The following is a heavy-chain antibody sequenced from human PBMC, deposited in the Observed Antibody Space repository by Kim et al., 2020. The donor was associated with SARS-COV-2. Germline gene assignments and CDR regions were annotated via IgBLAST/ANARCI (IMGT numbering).Heavy chain of an antibody. CDR3: ARETERGCSGGSCYYNWFDP. Sequence: ASVKVSCKASGYTFTSYGISWVRQAPGQGLEWMGWISAYNGNTNYAQKLQGRVTMTTDTSTSTAYMELRSLRSDDTAVYYCARETERGCSGGSCYYNWFDPWGQGTLVTVSS. V-gene: IGHV1-18*01. CDR2: ISAYNGNT. J-gene: IGHJ5*02. D-gene: IGHD2-15*01. CDR1: GYTFTSYG.